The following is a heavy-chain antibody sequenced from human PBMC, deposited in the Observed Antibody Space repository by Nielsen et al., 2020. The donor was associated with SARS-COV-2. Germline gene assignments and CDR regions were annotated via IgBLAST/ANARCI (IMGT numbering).Heavy chain of an antibody. J-gene: IGHJ5*02. D-gene: IGHD3-3*01. CDR2: ISSSSSYI. V-gene: IGHV3-21*01. CDR1: GFTFSSYS. CDR3: AKGGYYDNWFDP. Sequence: GGSLRLSCAASGFTFSSYSMNWVRQAPGKGLEWVSSISSSSSYIYYADSVKGRFTISRDNAKNSLYLQMNSLRAEDTAVYYCAKGGYYDNWFDPWGQGTLVTVSS.